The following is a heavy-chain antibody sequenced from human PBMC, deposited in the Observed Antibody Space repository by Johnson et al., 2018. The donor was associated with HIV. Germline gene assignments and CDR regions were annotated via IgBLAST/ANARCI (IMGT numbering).Heavy chain of an antibody. D-gene: IGHD1-26*01. J-gene: IGHJ3*02. V-gene: IGHV3-30*18. Sequence: QVQLVESGGGVVQPGRSLRLSCAASGFTFSSYGMHWVRQAPGKGLEWVAVIWYDASNKYYADSVKGRFTISRDNSKNTLYLQMNSLRAEDTAVYYCAKFVGAGSYDAFDIWGQGTMVTVSS. CDR1: GFTFSSYG. CDR2: IWYDASNK. CDR3: AKFVGAGSYDAFDI.